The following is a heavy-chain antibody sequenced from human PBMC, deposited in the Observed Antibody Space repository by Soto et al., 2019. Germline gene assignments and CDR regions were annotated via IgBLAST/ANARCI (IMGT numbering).Heavy chain of an antibody. CDR2: IIPIFGKA. CDR3: ARRWGAGRGLRYGSGSSYGAFDI. J-gene: IGHJ3*02. V-gene: IGHV1-69*13. D-gene: IGHD3-10*01. Sequence: ASVKVSCKASGGTFSSYAISWVRQAPGQGLEWMGGIIPIFGKANYAQKFQGRVTITADESTSTAYMELSSLRSEDTAVYYCARRWGAGRGLRYGSGSSYGAFDIWGQGTMVTVSS. CDR1: GGTFSSYA.